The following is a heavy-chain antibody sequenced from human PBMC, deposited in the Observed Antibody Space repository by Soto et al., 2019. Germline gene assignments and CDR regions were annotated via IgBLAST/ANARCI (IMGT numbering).Heavy chain of an antibody. D-gene: IGHD2-2*01. Sequence: PSETLSLTCAVYGGSFSGYYWSWIRQPPGKGLEWIGEINHSGSTNYNPSLKSRVTISVDTSKNQFSLKLSSVTAADTAVYYCARVIVVVTAADHYYYYYGMDVWGQGTRVTVSS. CDR2: INHSGST. V-gene: IGHV4-34*01. CDR3: ARVIVVVTAADHYYYYYGMDV. J-gene: IGHJ6*02. CDR1: GGSFSGYY.